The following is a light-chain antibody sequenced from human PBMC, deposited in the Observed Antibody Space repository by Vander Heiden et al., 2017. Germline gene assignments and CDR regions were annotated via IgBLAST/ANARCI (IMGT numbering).Light chain of an antibody. CDR2: DNN. Sequence: QSVLTQPPSASGTPGQRVTISWSGSSSNIVRNPVNLYQQLLGTAPKVLIYDNNQRPSGIPDRFSGSKSGTSASLAISGLQSEDEADYYCAAWDDSLTGWVFGGGTKLTVL. J-gene: IGLJ3*02. CDR1: SSNIVRNP. V-gene: IGLV1-44*01. CDR3: AAWDDSLTGWV.